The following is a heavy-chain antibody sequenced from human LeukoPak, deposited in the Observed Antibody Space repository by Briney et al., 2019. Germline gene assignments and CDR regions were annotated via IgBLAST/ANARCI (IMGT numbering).Heavy chain of an antibody. CDR3: TRDQTPYY. J-gene: IGHJ4*02. V-gene: IGHV3-49*04. Sequence: GGSLRLSCTASGFTFGDYAMTWVRRAPGKGLEWVGFIRSEIYGGTPEYAASVKGRFTISRDDSRGIAYLQMNSLKTEDTAVYYCTRDQTPYYWGQGTLVTVSS. CDR1: GFTFGDYA. CDR2: IRSEIYGGTP.